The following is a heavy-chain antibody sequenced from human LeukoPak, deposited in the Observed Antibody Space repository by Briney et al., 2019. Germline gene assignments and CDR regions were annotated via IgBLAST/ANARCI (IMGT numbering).Heavy chain of an antibody. V-gene: IGHV3-11*01. CDR2: ISSSGSTI. CDR3: ARFGCCSSTSCFRSDYYYGMDV. J-gene: IGHJ6*02. CDR1: GFTFSDYY. Sequence: GGSLRLSCAASGFTFSDYYMSWIRQAPGKGLDWVSYISSSGSTIYYADSVKGRFTISRDNAKNSLYLQMNSLRAEDTAVYYCARFGCCSSTSCFRSDYYYGMDVWGQGTTVTVSS. D-gene: IGHD2-2*01.